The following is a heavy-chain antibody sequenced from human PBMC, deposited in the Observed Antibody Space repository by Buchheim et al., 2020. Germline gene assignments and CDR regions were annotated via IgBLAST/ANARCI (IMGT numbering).Heavy chain of an antibody. CDR3: AKGAATGKVDWFDP. J-gene: IGHJ5*02. Sequence: EVQLLDSGGDLAQPGGSLRLSCAASGFTFSNYAMTWVRQAPGKGLEWVSSIVGSGGATYYGVSVRGRFAVSRDNSKKTLYLQMDSLKVEDTAVYYCAKGAATGKVDWFDPWGQGTL. CDR1: GFTFSNYA. D-gene: IGHD2-15*01. CDR2: IVGSGGAT. V-gene: IGHV3-23*01.